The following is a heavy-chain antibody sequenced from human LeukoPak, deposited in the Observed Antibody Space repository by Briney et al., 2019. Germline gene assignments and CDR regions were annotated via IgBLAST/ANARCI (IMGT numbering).Heavy chain of an antibody. V-gene: IGHV3-66*01. CDR2: IKSGGAT. CDR1: GFTVNSNY. D-gene: IGHD1-26*01. Sequence: PGGSLRLPCAASGFTVNSNYMNWVRQAPGKGLEWVSVIKSGGATYYADSVKGRFTVTRDNSKNTLHLQMNSLRAEDTAIYYCARGFGGGTTGGYDYWGQGTLVTVSS. J-gene: IGHJ4*02. CDR3: ARGFGGGTTGGYDY.